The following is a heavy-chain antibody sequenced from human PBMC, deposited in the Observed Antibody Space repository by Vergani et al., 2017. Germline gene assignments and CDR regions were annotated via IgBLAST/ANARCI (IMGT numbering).Heavy chain of an antibody. V-gene: IGHV5-10-1*03. CDR3: ARYPKEYCSSTSCYTSNWFDP. D-gene: IGHD2-2*02. CDR2: IDPSDSYT. Sequence: EVQLVQSGAEVKKPGESLRISCKGSGYSFTSYWISWVRLMPGKGLEWMGRIDPSDSYTNYSPSFQGHVTISADKSISTAYLQWSSLKASDTAMYYCARYPKEYCSSTSCYTSNWFDPWGQGTLVTVSS. CDR1: GYSFTSYW. J-gene: IGHJ5*02.